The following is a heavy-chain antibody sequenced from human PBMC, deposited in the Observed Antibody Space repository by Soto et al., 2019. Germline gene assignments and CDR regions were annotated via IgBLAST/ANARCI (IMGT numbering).Heavy chain of an antibody. CDR1: GFTFISYA. J-gene: IGHJ6*02. Sequence: PWGSLRLSCAASGFTFISYAISCVRHSPLKWREWVSAISGSGGSTYYADSVKGRFTISRDNSKNTLYLQMDSLRAEDTAVYYCAKDGRRLLRFLEWPYYYYGMDVWGQGTTVTVSS. D-gene: IGHD3-3*01. V-gene: IGHV3-23*01. CDR3: AKDGRRLLRFLEWPYYYYGMDV. CDR2: ISGSGGST.